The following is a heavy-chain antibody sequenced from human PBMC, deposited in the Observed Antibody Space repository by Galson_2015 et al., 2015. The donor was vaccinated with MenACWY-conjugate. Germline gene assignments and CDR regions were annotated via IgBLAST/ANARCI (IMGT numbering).Heavy chain of an antibody. CDR3: AKESIAATNEYYFDY. CDR1: GFTFSSYG. CDR2: ISYEGSNK. J-gene: IGHJ4*02. V-gene: IGHV3-30*18. Sequence: SLRLSCAASGFTFSSYGMHWVRQAPGKGLEWVAVISYEGSNKYYADSVKGRFTISRDNSKNTLYLQMNSLRAEDTAVYYCAKESIAATNEYYFDYWGQGTLVTVSS. D-gene: IGHD6-6*01.